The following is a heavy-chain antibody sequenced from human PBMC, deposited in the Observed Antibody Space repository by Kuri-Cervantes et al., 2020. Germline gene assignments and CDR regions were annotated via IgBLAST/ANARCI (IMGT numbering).Heavy chain of an antibody. CDR2: INPNSGGT. CDR1: GYTFTGYY. CDR3: AREEGELTYFDY. Sequence: ASVKVSCKASGYTFTGYYMHWVRQAPGQGLEWMGWINPNSGGTNYAQKFQGRVTMTRDTSISTAYMELSRLRSDDTAVYYCAREEGELTYFDYWGQGTLVTVSS. J-gene: IGHJ4*02. D-gene: IGHD1-26*01. V-gene: IGHV1-2*02.